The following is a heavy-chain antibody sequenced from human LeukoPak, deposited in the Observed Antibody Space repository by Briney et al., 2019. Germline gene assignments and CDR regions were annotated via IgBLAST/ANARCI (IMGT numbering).Heavy chain of an antibody. J-gene: IGHJ6*02. CDR2: IYHSGST. D-gene: IGHD3-10*01. CDR3: ARGVIILVRGVNYSMDV. V-gene: IGHV4-4*02. Sequence: SETLSLTCAVSGGSISSSNWWSWVRQPPGKGLEWIGEIYHSGSTNYNPSLKCRVTISVDKSKNQFSLKLSSVTAADTAVYYCARGVIILVRGVNYSMDVWGQGTTVTVSS. CDR1: GGSISSSNW.